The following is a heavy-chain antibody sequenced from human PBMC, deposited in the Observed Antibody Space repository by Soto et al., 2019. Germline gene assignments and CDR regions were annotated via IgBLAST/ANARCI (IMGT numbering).Heavy chain of an antibody. J-gene: IGHJ5*02. CDR2: ISGSGGST. Sequence: GAPLRLCCAASGFTFSSYAMSWVRQSPGKGLEWVSAISGSGGSTYYADSVKGRFTISRDNSKNTLYLQMNSLRAEEREGYYCHKDLVGWFNACGEATVVAVSS. V-gene: IGHV3-23*01. CDR1: GFTFSSYA. CDR3: HKDLVGWFNA.